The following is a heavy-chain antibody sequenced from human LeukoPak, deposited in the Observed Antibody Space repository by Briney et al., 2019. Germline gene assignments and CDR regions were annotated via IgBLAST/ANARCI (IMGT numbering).Heavy chain of an antibody. CDR2: MNPNSGNT. D-gene: IGHD3-10*01. J-gene: IGHJ3*02. Sequence: ASVKVSCKASGYTFTSYDINWVRQATGQGLEWMGWMNPNSGNTGYAQKFQGRVTMTRNTSISTAYMKLSSLRSEDTAVYYCARPLSGPITYAGAFDIWGQGTMVTVSS. CDR1: GYTFTSYD. V-gene: IGHV1-8*01. CDR3: ARPLSGPITYAGAFDI.